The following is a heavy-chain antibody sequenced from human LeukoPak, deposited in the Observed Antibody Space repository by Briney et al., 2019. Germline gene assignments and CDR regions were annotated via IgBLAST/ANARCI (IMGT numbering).Heavy chain of an antibody. V-gene: IGHV3-48*04. CDR2: ISSSSSTI. CDR3: ARLVVPAAIPPGDY. D-gene: IGHD2-2*01. J-gene: IGHJ4*02. Sequence: GGSLRLSCAASGFTFSSYSMNWVRQAPGKGLEWVSSISSSSSTIYYADSVKGRFTISRDNAKNSLYLQMNSLRAEDTAVYYCARLVVPAAIPPGDYWGQGTLVTVSS. CDR1: GFTFSSYS.